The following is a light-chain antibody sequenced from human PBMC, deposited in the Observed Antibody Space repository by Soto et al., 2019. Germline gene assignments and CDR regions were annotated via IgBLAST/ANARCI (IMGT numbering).Light chain of an antibody. CDR1: SSNIGINT. Sequence: QSVLTQPPSASGTPGQMVTISCSGSSSNIGINTVNWYQQLPGAAPKLLIYTNNQRPSGVPDRFSASKSGTSASLAISGLQSEDEADYYCAAWDDSLNGYVFGTGTKVTVL. V-gene: IGLV1-44*01. CDR2: TNN. CDR3: AAWDDSLNGYV. J-gene: IGLJ1*01.